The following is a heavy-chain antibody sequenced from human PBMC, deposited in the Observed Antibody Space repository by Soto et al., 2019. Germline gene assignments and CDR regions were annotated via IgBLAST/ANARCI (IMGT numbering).Heavy chain of an antibody. J-gene: IGHJ4*02. CDR1: GFTFSSYA. CDR2: ISGSGGST. V-gene: IGHV3-23*01. CDR3: ALHRYYYDSSGYYRPMEY. D-gene: IGHD3-22*01. Sequence: PGGSLRLSCAASGFTFSSYAMSWVRQAPGKGLEWVSAISGSGGSTYYADSVKGRFTISRDNSKKTLYLQMNSLGAEDTAVFYFALHRYYYDSSGYYRPMEYWGQATLVTVSS.